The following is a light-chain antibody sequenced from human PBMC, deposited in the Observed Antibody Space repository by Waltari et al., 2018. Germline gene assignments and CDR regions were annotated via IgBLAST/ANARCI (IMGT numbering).Light chain of an antibody. Sequence: DILMTQFPSTLSASVGDRITITCRASQSISVWLAWYQQKPGKAPKLLIYKASTLESGVPSRFSGSGSGTEFTLTISSLQSEDFATYFCQQYDSVFALTFGGGTKVEIK. J-gene: IGKJ4*01. V-gene: IGKV1-5*03. CDR1: QSISVW. CDR2: KAS. CDR3: QQYDSVFALT.